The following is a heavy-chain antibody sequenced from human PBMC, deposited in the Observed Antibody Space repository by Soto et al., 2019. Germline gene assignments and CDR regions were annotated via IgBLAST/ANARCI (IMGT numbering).Heavy chain of an antibody. CDR2: LYSGGGT. J-gene: IGHJ3*02. V-gene: IGHV3-66*01. CDR3: ARMWCRGGTCKGDAFDI. Sequence: PGGSLRLSCAASGFSVSNNYMSWVRQAPGKGMEWVSTLYSGGGTYHPDSVQGRFSVSRDNSKNTLYLQINSLRAEDTAVYYCARMWCRGGTCKGDAFDIWGQGTFVTVSS. D-gene: IGHD2-15*01. CDR1: GFSVSNNY.